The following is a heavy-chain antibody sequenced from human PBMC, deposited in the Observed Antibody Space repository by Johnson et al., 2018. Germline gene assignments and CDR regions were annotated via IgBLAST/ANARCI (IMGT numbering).Heavy chain of an antibody. CDR2: FYYSGGT. CDR3: ARDQDSGDENDAFDS. Sequence: QVQLQESGPGLVKPSETLSLTCSISGGSISSYYWSWIRHPPGKGLAWIGYFYYSGGTAYTPSLKGRVTISLARSKRQFSLKLSSVTAADTAVYFCARDQDSGDENDAFDSWGQGTMVTGSS. V-gene: IGHV4-59*01. CDR1: GGSISSYY. J-gene: IGHJ3*02. D-gene: IGHD5-12*01.